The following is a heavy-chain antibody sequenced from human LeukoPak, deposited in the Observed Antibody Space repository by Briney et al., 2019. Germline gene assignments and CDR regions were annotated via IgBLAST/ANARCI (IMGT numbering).Heavy chain of an antibody. D-gene: IGHD3-10*01. CDR3: ARGWFGGNDY. Sequence: PSETLSLTCTVSGGSISSYYWSWIRQPPGKGLEWIGYIYYSGSTNYNPSLKSRVTISVDTSKNQFSLKLSSVTAADTAVYYCARGWFGGNDYWGQGTLVTVPS. CDR1: GGSISSYY. CDR2: IYYSGST. J-gene: IGHJ4*02. V-gene: IGHV4-59*01.